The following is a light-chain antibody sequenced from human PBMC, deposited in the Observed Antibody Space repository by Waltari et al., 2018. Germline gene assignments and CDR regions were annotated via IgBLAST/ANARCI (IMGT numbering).Light chain of an antibody. Sequence: QSVLTQPASVSGDPGQRVTISCTGSSSNIGTYYINWYRQFPGTAPKLLIYDSNKRSSGISDRFSGSKSDTSASLTITGLQPGDEADYYCGAWDSSLSGVLFGGGTRLIVL. CDR1: SSNIGTYY. J-gene: IGLJ2*01. CDR2: DSN. V-gene: IGLV1-51*01. CDR3: GAWDSSLSGVL.